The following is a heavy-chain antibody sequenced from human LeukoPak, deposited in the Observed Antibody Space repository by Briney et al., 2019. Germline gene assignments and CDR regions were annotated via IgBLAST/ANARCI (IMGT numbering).Heavy chain of an antibody. V-gene: IGHV3-64*01. CDR1: GFIFSTYA. CDR3: ARARGQDRVPSNYFDY. D-gene: IGHD2-2*01. J-gene: IGHJ4*01. Sequence: PGGSLRLSCSASGFIFSTYALHWVRQAPGKGLEYVSAISNSGGSTYYANSVKGRFTISRDNSQNTLYLQMDSLRPEDMAVYYCARARGQDRVPSNYFDYRGQGTLVTVSS. CDR2: ISNSGGST.